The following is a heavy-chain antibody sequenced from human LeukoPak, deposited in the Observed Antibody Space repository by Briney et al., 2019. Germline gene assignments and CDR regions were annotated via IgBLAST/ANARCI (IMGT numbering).Heavy chain of an antibody. J-gene: IGHJ3*01. D-gene: IGHD6-6*01. Sequence: VSGPTPVNPTQTLTLTCTFSGFSPSARGVGVGWIRQPPGKALEWIALIYWHDDKRYGPSLRSRLTVTKDTSKNQVVLTMTNVDLVDTATYYCAHSPPPSQNAFHVLGQGTMVTVSS. V-gene: IGHV2-5*05. CDR3: AHSPPPSQNAFHV. CDR1: GFSPSARGVG. CDR2: IYWHDDK.